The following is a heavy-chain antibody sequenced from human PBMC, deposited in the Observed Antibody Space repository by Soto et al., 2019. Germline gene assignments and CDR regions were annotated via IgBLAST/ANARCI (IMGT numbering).Heavy chain of an antibody. J-gene: IGHJ4*02. Sequence: PVESLKISCKGSGYIFTSYWICCGLQMPVKGLEWMGIIYPGDSDTRYSPSFQGQVTISADKSISTAYLQWSSLKASDTAMYYCATLSPYCSGGSCYYRYWGQGTLVTVSS. CDR1: GYIFTSYW. CDR3: ATLSPYCSGGSCYYRY. CDR2: IYPGDSDT. V-gene: IGHV5-51*01. D-gene: IGHD2-15*01.